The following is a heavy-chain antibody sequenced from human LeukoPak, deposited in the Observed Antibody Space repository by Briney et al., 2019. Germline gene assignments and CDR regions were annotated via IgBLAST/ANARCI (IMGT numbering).Heavy chain of an antibody. J-gene: IGHJ4*02. CDR2: VRSKAYGGTT. CDR1: GFTFGDYA. Sequence: GGSLRLSCTASGFTFGDYAMSWVRQAPGKGLEWVGFVRSKAYGGTTEYAASVKGRFTISRDDSKSIAYLQMNSLKTEDTAVYYCTRVPQHYDILTGYYMEGFDYWGQGTLVTVSS. V-gene: IGHV3-49*04. CDR3: TRVPQHYDILTGYYMEGFDY. D-gene: IGHD3-9*01.